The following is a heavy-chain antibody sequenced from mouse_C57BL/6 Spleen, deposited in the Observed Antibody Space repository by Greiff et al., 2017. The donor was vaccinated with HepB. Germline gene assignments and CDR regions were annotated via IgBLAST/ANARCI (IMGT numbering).Heavy chain of an antibody. CDR2: ISYSGST. Sequence: EVQLQESGPGMVKPSQSLSLTCTVTGYSITSGYDWHWIRHFPGNKLEWMGYISYSGSTNYNPSLKSRISITHDTSKNHFFLKLNSVTTEDTATYYCARDTVVDPHWYFDVWGTGTTVTVSS. CDR3: ARDTVVDPHWYFDV. V-gene: IGHV3-1*01. CDR1: GYSITSGYD. D-gene: IGHD1-1*01. J-gene: IGHJ1*03.